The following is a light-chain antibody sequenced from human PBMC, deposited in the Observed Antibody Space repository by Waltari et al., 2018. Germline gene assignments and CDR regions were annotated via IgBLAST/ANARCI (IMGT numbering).Light chain of an antibody. Sequence: QSVLTQPPSVSGAPGQRATISCTGSRSNIGAGYDVQWYQHLPGTAPKVLIYGDSRRPSGVPDRFSGSKSGSSASLAITGLQAEDEADYYCQSFDRSLNGVVFGGGTKLTVL. CDR1: RSNIGAGYD. V-gene: IGLV1-40*01. J-gene: IGLJ2*01. CDR2: GDS. CDR3: QSFDRSLNGVV.